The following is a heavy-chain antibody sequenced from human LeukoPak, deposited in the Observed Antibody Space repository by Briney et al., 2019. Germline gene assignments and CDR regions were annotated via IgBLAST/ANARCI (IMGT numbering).Heavy chain of an antibody. CDR3: ARLAFKRVVITTYYFDY. CDR2: IYYSGST. CDR1: GGSISSGGYY. V-gene: IGHV4-31*03. Sequence: PSETLSLTCTVSGGSISSGGYYWSWIRQHPGKGLEWIGYIYYSGSTYYNPSLKSRVTISVDTSKNQFSLKLSSVTAADTAVYYCARLAFKRVVITTYYFDYWGQGTLVTVSS. J-gene: IGHJ4*02. D-gene: IGHD3-22*01.